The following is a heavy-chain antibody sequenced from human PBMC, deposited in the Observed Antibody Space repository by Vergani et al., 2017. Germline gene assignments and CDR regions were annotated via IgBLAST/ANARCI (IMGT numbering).Heavy chain of an antibody. J-gene: IGHJ4*02. Sequence: QVTLKESGPALVKPTQTLTLTCTFSGFSLSTSGMRVSWIRQPPGKALEWLARIDWDDDKFYSTSLKTRLTISKDTSKNQVVLTMTNMDPVDTATYYCARGVPYSGSYSEYYYFDYWGQGTLVTVSS. CDR2: IDWDDDK. CDR1: GFSLSTSGMR. V-gene: IGHV2-70*04. CDR3: ARGVPYSGSYSEYYYFDY. D-gene: IGHD1-26*01.